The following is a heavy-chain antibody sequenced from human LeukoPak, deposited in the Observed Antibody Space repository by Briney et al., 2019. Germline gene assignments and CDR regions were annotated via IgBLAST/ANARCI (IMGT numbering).Heavy chain of an antibody. CDR3: AREVTPYY. CDR1: GFTFTTYS. D-gene: IGHD2-21*02. CDR2: ISSGSSAI. V-gene: IGHV3-21*01. J-gene: IGHJ4*02. Sequence: GGSLRLSCEASGFTFTTYSMTWVRQAPGKGLEWVSIISSGSSAIFSADALKGRSTISRDDAKNLLYLQMNSLRAEDTAVYYCAREVTPYYWGQGTLVTVSS.